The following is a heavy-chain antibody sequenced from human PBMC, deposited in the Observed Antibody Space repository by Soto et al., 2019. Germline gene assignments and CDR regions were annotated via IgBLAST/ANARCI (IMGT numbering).Heavy chain of an antibody. CDR1: GYTFTSYG. CDR2: ISAYNSNT. D-gene: IGHD6-6*01. J-gene: IGHJ6*02. V-gene: IGHV1-18*01. Sequence: QVQLVQSGAEVKKPGASVKVSCKASGYTFTSYGISWVRQAPGQGLEWMGWISAYNSNTNYAQKLQGRVTMTTDTSTSTAYMELRSLRSDDTAVYYCARDIGIAARPSSSYYYGMDVWGQGTTVTVSS. CDR3: ARDIGIAARPSSSYYYGMDV.